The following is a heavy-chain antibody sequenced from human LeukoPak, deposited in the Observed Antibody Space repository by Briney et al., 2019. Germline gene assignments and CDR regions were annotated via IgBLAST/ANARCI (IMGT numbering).Heavy chain of an antibody. Sequence: GGSLRLSCAASGFTFSNYCMHSVRQAPGKGLEWVAFRRYDGDNKWYADSLKGRFSIYRDSSKNTLYLQMNSLRVEDTAVYYCAKNRSGEYFSIEYWGQGTLVTVSS. D-gene: IGHD3-3*01. CDR1: GFTFSNYC. CDR2: RRYDGDNK. J-gene: IGHJ4*02. V-gene: IGHV3-30*02. CDR3: AKNRSGEYFSIEY.